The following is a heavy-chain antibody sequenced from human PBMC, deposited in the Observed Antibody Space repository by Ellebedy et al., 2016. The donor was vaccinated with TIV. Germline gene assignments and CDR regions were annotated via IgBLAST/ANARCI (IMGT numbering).Heavy chain of an antibody. Sequence: DSVKGRFTISSDNSKNTLYLQMNSLSAEDTAIYYCPKDRAWVLYYGMDVWGQGTPVTVSS. V-gene: IGHV3-23*01. CDR3: PKDRAWVLYYGMDV. D-gene: IGHD3-10*01. J-gene: IGHJ6*02.